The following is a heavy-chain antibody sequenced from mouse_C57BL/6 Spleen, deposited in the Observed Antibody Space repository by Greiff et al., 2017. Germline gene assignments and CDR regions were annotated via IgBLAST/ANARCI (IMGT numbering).Heavy chain of an antibody. CDR3: ARGGISNYGAWFAY. J-gene: IGHJ3*01. CDR2: ISDGGSYT. CDR1: GFTFSSYA. Sequence: EVKLMESGGGLVKPGGSLKLSCAASGFTFSSYAMSWVRQTPEKRLEWVATISDGGSYTYYPDNVKGRFTISRDNANNNLYLQMSHLKSEDTAMYYCARGGISNYGAWFAYWGQGTLVTVSA. D-gene: IGHD2-5*01. V-gene: IGHV5-4*03.